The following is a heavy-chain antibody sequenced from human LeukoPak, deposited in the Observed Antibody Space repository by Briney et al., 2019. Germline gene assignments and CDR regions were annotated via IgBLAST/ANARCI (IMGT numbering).Heavy chain of an antibody. CDR2: IRYDGNSR. CDR3: ARGGYDWGLDY. V-gene: IGHV3-30*02. CDR1: GFSFSDYG. J-gene: IGHJ4*02. Sequence: PGGSLRLSCVASGFSFSDYGIYWVRQAPGNGLEWLTFIRYDGNSRLYADSVRDRFTISRDDSRNTVYLQMSNLRHEDTALYYCARGGYDWGLDYWGQGALVTVSS. D-gene: IGHD3-16*01.